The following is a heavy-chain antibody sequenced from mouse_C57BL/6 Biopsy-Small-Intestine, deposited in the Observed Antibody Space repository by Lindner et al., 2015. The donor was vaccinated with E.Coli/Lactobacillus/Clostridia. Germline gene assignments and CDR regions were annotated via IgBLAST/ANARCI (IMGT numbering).Heavy chain of an antibody. Sequence: VQLQESGAELVKPGASVKISCKASGYSFTGYYMHWVKQSHGKILDWIGYIYPNNGVSSYNQKFKGKGTLTVDKSSSTAYMELRSLTSEDSAVYYCARQLAPYAMDYWGQGTSVTVSS. CDR2: IYPNNGVS. V-gene: IGHV1-31*01. J-gene: IGHJ4*01. CDR1: GYSFTGYY. D-gene: IGHD4-1*02. CDR3: ARQLAPYAMDY.